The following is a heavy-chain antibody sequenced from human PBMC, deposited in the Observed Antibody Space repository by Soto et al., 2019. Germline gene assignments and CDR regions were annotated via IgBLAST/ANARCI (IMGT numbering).Heavy chain of an antibody. J-gene: IGHJ6*02. CDR3: ARDRRTGTYGMDV. Sequence: GSLRLSCAASGFTFSSYAMHWVRQAPGKGLEWVAVISYDGSNKYYADSVKGRFTISRDNSKNTLYLQMNSLRAEDTAVYYCARDRRTGTYGMDVWGQGTTVTVSS. CDR1: GFTFSSYA. D-gene: IGHD1-1*01. V-gene: IGHV3-30-3*01. CDR2: ISYDGSNK.